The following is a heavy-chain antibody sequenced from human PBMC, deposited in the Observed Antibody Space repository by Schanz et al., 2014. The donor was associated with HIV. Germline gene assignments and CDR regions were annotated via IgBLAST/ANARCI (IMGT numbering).Heavy chain of an antibody. CDR2: IIPIFATA. V-gene: IGHV1-69*18. Sequence: QVQLVQSGAEVKKPGSSVKVSCKASGGSFSSYAINWVRQAPGQGLEWMGTIIPIFATADSAQKFQGRLTITADDSTSTAYMELSSLRSEDSAIYYCARGLKDSSSSEAFHIWGQGTMVTVSS. D-gene: IGHD6-6*01. J-gene: IGHJ3*02. CDR1: GGSFSSYA. CDR3: ARGLKDSSSSEAFHI.